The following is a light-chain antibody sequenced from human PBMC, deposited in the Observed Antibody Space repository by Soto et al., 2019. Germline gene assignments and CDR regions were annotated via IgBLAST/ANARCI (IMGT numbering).Light chain of an antibody. J-gene: IGKJ5*01. CDR1: QIVRNTY. V-gene: IGKV3D-20*02. Sequence: EIELPQYPGTQSASPGESVTLSCRAGQIVRNTYIAWYQQRHGQPPRLLIYGASSRATGIPARFSGSGSGTEFNLTISSLEPGDFAVYYCQQRKTWQGTFGQGTRLEIK. CDR2: GAS. CDR3: QQRKTWQGT.